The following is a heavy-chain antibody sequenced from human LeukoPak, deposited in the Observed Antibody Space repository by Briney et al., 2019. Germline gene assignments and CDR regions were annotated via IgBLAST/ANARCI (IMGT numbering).Heavy chain of an antibody. J-gene: IGHJ4*02. V-gene: IGHV4-59*08. Sequence: SETLSLTCTISSGSIGSFYWSWIRQPPGKGLEWIGYINFSGSTKSNSALESRVTISMDTSKNQFSLKLNSVIAADTAVYYCTRGGSADPFEHWGQGTLVTVSS. D-gene: IGHD1-26*01. CDR3: TRGGSADPFEH. CDR1: SGSIGSFY. CDR2: INFSGST.